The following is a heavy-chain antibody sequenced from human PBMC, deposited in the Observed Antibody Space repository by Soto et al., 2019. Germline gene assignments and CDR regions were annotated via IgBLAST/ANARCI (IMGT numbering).Heavy chain of an antibody. CDR3: GRGRSGQIVVFY. D-gene: IGHD1-26*01. V-gene: IGHV1-2*02. J-gene: IGHJ4*02. CDR2: IGPESGAT. CDR1: GYTFTGHY. Sequence: ASVKVSCKASGYTFTGHYIHWVRQAPEQGPEWMGEIGPESGATRYAQRFQGRVTMTMDMSITTVYKELNNLGPDDTAVYYCGRGRSGQIVVFYWGQGTPVTVSS.